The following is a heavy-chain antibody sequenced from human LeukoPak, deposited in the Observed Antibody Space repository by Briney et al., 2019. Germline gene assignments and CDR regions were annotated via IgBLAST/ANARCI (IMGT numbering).Heavy chain of an antibody. CDR2: IDGGGDKV. CDR3: AKVSSGEHTFWSDFSQDKWFDP. D-gene: IGHD3-3*01. Sequence: QPGGSLRLSCAASGFTFKSYAMTWVRQAPGKGLEWVSAIDGGGDKVFYADSVKGRFTISRDNSKQTLFLQMNSLGAADTAVYYCAKVSSGEHTFWSDFSQDKWFDPWGLGTLVTVAS. V-gene: IGHV3-23*01. J-gene: IGHJ5*02. CDR1: GFTFKSYA.